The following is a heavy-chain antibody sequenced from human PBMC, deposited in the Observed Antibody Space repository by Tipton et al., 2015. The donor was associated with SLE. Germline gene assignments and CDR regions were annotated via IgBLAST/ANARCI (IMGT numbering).Heavy chain of an antibody. Sequence: SLRLSCAASGSTFSSYSMNWVRQAPGKGLEWVSSISSSSSYIYYADSVKGRFTISRDNAKNSLYLQMNSLRAEDTAVYYCARDVEGYYDSSGYLYYGMDVWGQGTTVTVSS. CDR1: GSTFSSYS. CDR2: ISSSSSYI. V-gene: IGHV3-21*03. CDR3: ARDVEGYYDSSGYLYYGMDV. D-gene: IGHD3-22*01. J-gene: IGHJ6*02.